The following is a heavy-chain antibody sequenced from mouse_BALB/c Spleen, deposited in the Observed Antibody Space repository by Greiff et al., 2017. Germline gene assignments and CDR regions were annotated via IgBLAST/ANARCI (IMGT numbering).Heavy chain of an antibody. V-gene: IGHV3-6*02. Sequence: EVQLQESGPGLVKPSQSLSLTCSVTGYSITSGYYWNWIRQFPGNKLEWMGYISYDGSNNYNPSLKNRISITRDTSKNQFFLKLNSVTTEDTATYYCARREGRDYFDYWGQGTTLTVSS. CDR3: ARREGRDYFDY. CDR2: ISYDGSN. D-gene: IGHD3-3*01. J-gene: IGHJ2*01. CDR1: GYSITSGYY.